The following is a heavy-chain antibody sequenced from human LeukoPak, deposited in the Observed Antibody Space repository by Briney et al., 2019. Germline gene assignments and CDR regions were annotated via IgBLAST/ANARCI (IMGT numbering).Heavy chain of an antibody. CDR2: TYYRSKWYY. J-gene: IGHJ4*02. Sequence: SQTLSLTCAISGDSVSSNSDAWNWIRQSPSRGLEWLGRTYYRSKWYYDYAVAVKSRISINPDTSKNQFSLQLSSVTPEDTAVYFCARDPVGGSTIFDYWGQGTLVTVSS. V-gene: IGHV6-1*01. CDR1: GDSVSSNSDA. CDR3: ARDPVGGSTIFDY. D-gene: IGHD1-26*01.